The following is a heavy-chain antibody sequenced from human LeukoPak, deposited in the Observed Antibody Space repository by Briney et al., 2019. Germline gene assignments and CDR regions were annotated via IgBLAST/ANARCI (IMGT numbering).Heavy chain of an antibody. CDR1: GFTFSHYG. V-gene: IGHV3-30*02. J-gene: IGHJ4*02. CDR2: IRYDGNNK. CDR3: VKDNPLDY. D-gene: IGHD1-14*01. Sequence: GGSLRLSCAASGFTFSHYGMYWVRQAPGKGLDWVAFIRYDGNNKLYADSVKGRFTISRDNSKNTLYLHINSLRAEDTAVYYCVKDNPLDYWGQGTLVIVSS.